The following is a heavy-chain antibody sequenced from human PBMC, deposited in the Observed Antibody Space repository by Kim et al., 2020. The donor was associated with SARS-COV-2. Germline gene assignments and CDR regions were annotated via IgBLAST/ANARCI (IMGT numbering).Heavy chain of an antibody. CDR2: INSDGSST. CDR3: ARVRCDFIGGGSCYSGAFDI. CDR1: GFTFSSYW. V-gene: IGHV3-74*01. J-gene: IGHJ3*02. D-gene: IGHD2-15*01. Sequence: GGSLRLSCAASGFTFSSYWMHWVRQAPGKGLVWVSRINSDGSSTSYADSVKGRFTISRDNAKNTLYLQMNSLRAEDTAVYYCARVRCDFIGGGSCYSGAFDIWGQGTMVTVSS.